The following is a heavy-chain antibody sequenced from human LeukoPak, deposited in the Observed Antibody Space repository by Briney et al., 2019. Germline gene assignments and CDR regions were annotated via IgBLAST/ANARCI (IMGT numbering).Heavy chain of an antibody. CDR1: GGSISSSSYY. V-gene: IGHV4-39*07. CDR2: IYYTGST. D-gene: IGHD2-2*01. Sequence: SETLSLTCTVSGGSISSSSYYWGWIRQPPGKGLEWIASIYYTGSTYYNPSLKSRVTISVDTSKNQFSLKLRSVTAADTAVYYCAGLYGKYQNYFDYRGQGTLVTVSS. CDR3: AGLYGKYQNYFDY. J-gene: IGHJ4*02.